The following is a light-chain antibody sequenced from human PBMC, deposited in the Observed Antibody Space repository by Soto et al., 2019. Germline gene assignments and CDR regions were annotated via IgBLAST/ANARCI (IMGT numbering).Light chain of an antibody. CDR3: CSYAGSSTVV. J-gene: IGLJ2*01. CDR2: EAS. V-gene: IGLV2-23*01. CDR1: SSDVGSYKL. Sequence: QSALTQPASVSGSPGQSITISCTGSSSDVGSYKLVSWYQQHPGQAPKLMIYEASKRPSGVSNRFSGSKSGNTASLTISGLQAEDEADYYCCSYAGSSTVVFGGGTTVTVL.